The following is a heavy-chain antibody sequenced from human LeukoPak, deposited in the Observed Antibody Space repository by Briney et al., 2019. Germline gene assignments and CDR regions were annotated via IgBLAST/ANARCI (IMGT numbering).Heavy chain of an antibody. J-gene: IGHJ6*03. CDR3: ARQGIAAAGSYYYYMDV. Sequence: SETLSLTCIVSGGSITSSSYYWGWIRQPPGKGLEWIGSFDYVGSTYYNPSLKSRVTISVDTSKIQFSLNLSSVTAADTAVYYCARQGIAAAGSYYYYMDVWGKGTTVTISS. CDR2: FDYVGST. D-gene: IGHD6-13*01. V-gene: IGHV4-39*01. CDR1: GGSITSSSYY.